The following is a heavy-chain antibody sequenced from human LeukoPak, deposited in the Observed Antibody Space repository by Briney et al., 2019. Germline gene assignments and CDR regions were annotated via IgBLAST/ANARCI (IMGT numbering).Heavy chain of an antibody. Sequence: GASVKVSCKASGYTFTSYTIHWVRQAPGQRLEWMGWINAGNGNTRYSQKFQGRVTITRDTSASIAYMELSSLRSEDTAIYYCASVERDSSSYYENYYKGMDVWGQGTTVTVFS. CDR1: GYTFTSYT. D-gene: IGHD6-13*01. CDR3: ASVERDSSSYYENYYKGMDV. J-gene: IGHJ6*02. V-gene: IGHV1-3*01. CDR2: INAGNGNT.